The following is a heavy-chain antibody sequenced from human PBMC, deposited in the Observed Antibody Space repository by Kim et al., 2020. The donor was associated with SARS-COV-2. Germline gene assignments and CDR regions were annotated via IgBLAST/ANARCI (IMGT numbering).Heavy chain of an antibody. V-gene: IGHV1-18*01. CDR1: GYTFTTYG. CDR3: ARDRDYRFDV. J-gene: IGHJ1*01. Sequence: ASVKVSCKTSGYTFTTYGLSWVRQAPGQGLEWMGWISTDSGYTKYAQKFQDRVTLTKDTSTRTAYMELRSLISDDTALYFCARDRDYRFDVWVQGTLVTV. D-gene: IGHD3-16*02. CDR2: ISTDSGYT.